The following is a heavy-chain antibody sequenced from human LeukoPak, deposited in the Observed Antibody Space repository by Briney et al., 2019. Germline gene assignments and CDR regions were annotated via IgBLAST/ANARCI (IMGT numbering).Heavy chain of an antibody. J-gene: IGHJ4*02. D-gene: IGHD3-10*01. CDR1: GYTFTSYG. CDR2: ISAYNGNT. CDR3: AREGITMVRGVRDFEY. Sequence: ASVKVSCKASGYTFTSYGISWVRQPPGQGLEWMGWISAYNGNTNYAQKLQGRVTMTTDTSTSTAYMELRSLRSDDTAVYYCAREGITMVRGVRDFEYWGQGTLVTVSS. V-gene: IGHV1-18*01.